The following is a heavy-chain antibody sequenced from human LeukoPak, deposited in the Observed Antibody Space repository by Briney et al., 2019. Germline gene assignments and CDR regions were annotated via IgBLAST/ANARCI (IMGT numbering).Heavy chain of an antibody. D-gene: IGHD6-6*01. CDR2: IFTSGST. J-gene: IGHJ1*01. Sequence: PSETLSLTCTVSGGSIRTGSYYGSWIRQPAGKELQWIGRIFTSGSTNYNPSLKSRVTISVDTSKNQFSLKLSSVTAADTAVYYCARDSSSPRVKYFQHWGQGTLVTVSS. CDR3: ARDSSSPRVKYFQH. V-gene: IGHV4-61*02. CDR1: GGSIRTGSYY.